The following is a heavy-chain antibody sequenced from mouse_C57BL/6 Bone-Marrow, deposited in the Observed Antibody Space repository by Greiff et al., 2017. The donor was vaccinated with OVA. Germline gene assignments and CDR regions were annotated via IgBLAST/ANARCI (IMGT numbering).Heavy chain of an antibody. Sequence: VQLQQPGAELVRPGTSVKLSCKASGYTFTSYWMHWVKQRPGQGLEWIGVIDPSDSYTNYNQKFKGKATLTVYTSSSTAYMHLSSLTSEDSAVYYCARLNWDDYWGQGTTLTVSS. CDR1: GYTFTSYW. J-gene: IGHJ2*01. CDR3: ARLNWDDY. V-gene: IGHV1-59*01. CDR2: IDPSDSYT. D-gene: IGHD4-1*01.